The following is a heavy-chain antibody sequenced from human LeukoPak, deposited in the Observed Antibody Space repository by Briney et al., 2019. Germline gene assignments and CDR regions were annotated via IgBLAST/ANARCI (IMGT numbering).Heavy chain of an antibody. Sequence: ASVKVSCKASGYTFTSYYMHWVRQAPGQGLEWMGVSNPSGVGTNYAQKFQGRVTMTRDTSTSTVYMELSSLRSEDTAVYYCARDNYGPRFYYYYGMDVWGQGTTVTVSS. V-gene: IGHV1-46*01. D-gene: IGHD3-16*01. J-gene: IGHJ6*02. CDR1: GYTFTSYY. CDR3: ARDNYGPRFYYYYGMDV. CDR2: SNPSGVGT.